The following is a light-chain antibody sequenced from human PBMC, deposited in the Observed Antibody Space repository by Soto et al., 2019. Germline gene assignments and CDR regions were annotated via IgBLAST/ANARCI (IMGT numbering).Light chain of an antibody. Sequence: EILMTQSPSTLSSSIGDRANITCRASQSISSWFAWYQQKPGKAPKVLIYTASTLKSGVPSRFSGSSCGTDSPLTISRLQPDDFATYCCQHYGGLWTFGQGTKVDIK. V-gene: IGKV1-5*03. CDR1: QSISSW. J-gene: IGKJ1*01. CDR2: TAS. CDR3: QHYGGLWT.